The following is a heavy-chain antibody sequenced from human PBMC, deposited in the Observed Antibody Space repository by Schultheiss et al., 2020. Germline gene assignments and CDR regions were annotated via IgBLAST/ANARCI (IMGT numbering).Heavy chain of an antibody. CDR1: GGSISSGSYY. Sequence: SQTLSLTCTVSGGSISSGSYYWSWIRQPPGKGLEWIGYIYYAGSTNYNPSLKSRVTISIDTSKNQFSLKLSSVTAADTAVYYCARHYGDYVYFDFWGQGTLVTVSS. V-gene: IGHV4-61*01. D-gene: IGHD4-17*01. CDR3: ARHYGDYVYFDF. J-gene: IGHJ4*02. CDR2: IYYAGST.